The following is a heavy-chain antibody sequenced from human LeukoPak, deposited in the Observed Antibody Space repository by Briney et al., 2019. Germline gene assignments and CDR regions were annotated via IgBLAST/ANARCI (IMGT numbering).Heavy chain of an antibody. CDR1: GFTFSSYA. Sequence: GRSLRLSCAASGFTFSSYAMHWVRQAPGKGLEWVAVISYDGSNKYYADSVKGRSTISRDNSKNTLYLQMNSLRAEDTAVYYCARVVPAAIEPDYWGQGTLVTVSS. J-gene: IGHJ4*02. D-gene: IGHD2-2*01. CDR3: ARVVPAAIEPDY. CDR2: ISYDGSNK. V-gene: IGHV3-30-3*01.